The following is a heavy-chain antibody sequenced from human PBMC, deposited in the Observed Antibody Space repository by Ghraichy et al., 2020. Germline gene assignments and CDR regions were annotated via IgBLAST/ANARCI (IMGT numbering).Heavy chain of an antibody. Sequence: LSLTCAASGFTLSSYVMSWVRQAPGKGLEWVSGISGSGDSTHYADSVKGRITISRDNSKNTLYLQMNSLRAEDTAVYYCAKDRYCSGGSCYSGMDVWGQGTTVTVSS. CDR2: ISGSGDST. CDR3: AKDRYCSGGSCYSGMDV. J-gene: IGHJ6*02. CDR1: GFTLSSYV. V-gene: IGHV3-23*01. D-gene: IGHD2-15*01.